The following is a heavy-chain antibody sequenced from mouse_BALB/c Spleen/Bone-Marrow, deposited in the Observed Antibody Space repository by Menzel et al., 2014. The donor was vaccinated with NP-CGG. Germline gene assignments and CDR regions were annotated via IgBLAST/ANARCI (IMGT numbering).Heavy chain of an antibody. CDR1: GYTFTDYA. V-gene: IGHV1S137*01. CDR3: APMYDGYYMFAY. D-gene: IGHD2-3*01. CDR2: ISTYYGDT. J-gene: IGHJ3*01. Sequence: VQLQQSGAELVRPGVSVKISCKGSGYTFTDYAMHWVKQSHAKSLEWIGVISTYYGDTNYNRKFKGKATMTVDKSSSTAYMELARLTSEDSAIYYCAPMYDGYYMFAYWGQGTLVTVSA.